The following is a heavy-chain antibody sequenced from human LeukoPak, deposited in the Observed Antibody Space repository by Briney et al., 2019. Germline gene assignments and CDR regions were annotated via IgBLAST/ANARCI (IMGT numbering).Heavy chain of an antibody. CDR1: GYNLTELS. V-gene: IGHV1-24*01. Sequence: ASVKVSCKVSGYNLTELSIHWVRQAPGKGLEWVGGFDPADGKTIYAQEFQGRVTMTEDTSRDTAYMELSSLRSEDTALYYCATYDSSGLLDFWGQGTQVTVSS. D-gene: IGHD3-22*01. CDR2: FDPADGKT. J-gene: IGHJ4*02. CDR3: ATYDSSGLLDF.